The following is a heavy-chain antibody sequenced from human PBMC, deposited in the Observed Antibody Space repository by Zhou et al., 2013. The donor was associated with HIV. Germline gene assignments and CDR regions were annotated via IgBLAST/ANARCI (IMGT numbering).Heavy chain of an antibody. D-gene: IGHD5-18*01. CDR3: ATDIRGYNMVAGWFDP. CDR2: ISVYSGNT. J-gene: IGHJ5*02. CDR1: GYAFISYG. V-gene: IGHV1-18*01. Sequence: QVQLVQSGTEVKKPGASVKVSCKASGYAFISYGINWVRQAPGQGLEWMGWISVYSGNTNYAQKFQGRVTMTTDTSTSTAYMDLRSLRSDDTAVYYCATDIRGYNMVAGWFDPWGQGTLVTVSS.